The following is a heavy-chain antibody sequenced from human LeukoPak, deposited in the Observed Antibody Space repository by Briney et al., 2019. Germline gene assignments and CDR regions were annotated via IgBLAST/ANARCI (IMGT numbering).Heavy chain of an antibody. Sequence: GGSLRLSCAASGFTFSSYEMNWVRQAPGKGLEWVSYISSSGSTIYYADSVKGRFTISRDNAKNSLYLQMNSLRAEDTAVYYCARARAGYSSGWFDYWGQGTPVTVSS. J-gene: IGHJ4*02. CDR2: ISSSGSTI. CDR3: ARARAGYSSGWFDY. CDR1: GFTFSSYE. V-gene: IGHV3-48*03. D-gene: IGHD6-19*01.